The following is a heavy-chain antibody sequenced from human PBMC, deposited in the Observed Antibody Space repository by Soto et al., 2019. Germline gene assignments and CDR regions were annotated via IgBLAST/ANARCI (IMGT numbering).Heavy chain of an antibody. D-gene: IGHD3-22*01. J-gene: IGHJ4*02. V-gene: IGHV3-7*03. CDR1: GLTFSSYW. Sequence: GWSLRLSCAASGLTFSSYWMSWVRHAPGKGLEWVANIKQDGSEKYYVDSVKGRFTISRDNAKNSLYLQMNSLRAEDTAVYYCAREHYYDTCGYYFLSYFDYWAQGTLVTVSA. CDR3: AREHYYDTCGYYFLSYFDY. CDR2: IKQDGSEK.